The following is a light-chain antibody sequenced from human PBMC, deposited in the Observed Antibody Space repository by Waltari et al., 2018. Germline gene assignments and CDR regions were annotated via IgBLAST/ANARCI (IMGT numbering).Light chain of an antibody. V-gene: IGLV1-44*01. CDR2: RNE. CDR3: ATWDDGLGGVWV. J-gene: IGLJ3*02. Sequence: QSVLTQPPSASATPGHRVIISCSGSDSNIGDNVLNWYQQPPGTAPKLLIFRNELRPSGVPDRFSASKSGTSASLAISGLQSEDEADYYCATWDDGLGGVWVFGGGTKVTVL. CDR1: DSNIGDNV.